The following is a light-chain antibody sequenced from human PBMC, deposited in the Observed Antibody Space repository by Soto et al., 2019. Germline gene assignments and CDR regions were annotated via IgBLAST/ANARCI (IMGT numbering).Light chain of an antibody. Sequence: QSALTQPASVSGSPGQSITISCTGTTSDVGGYNYVSWYQQRPGTAPKLMIYEVSHRPSGVSNCFSCSNSANTASLTISGLQADDEADYYCRSYASSITYVFGTGTKLTVL. CDR2: EVS. CDR1: TSDVGGYNY. V-gene: IGLV2-14*01. CDR3: RSYASSITYV. J-gene: IGLJ1*01.